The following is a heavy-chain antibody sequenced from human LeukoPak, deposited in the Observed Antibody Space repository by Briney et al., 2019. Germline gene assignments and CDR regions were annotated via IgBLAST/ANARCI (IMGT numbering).Heavy chain of an antibody. Sequence: GGSLRLSCVASGLTFSNHWMSWVRQTPGKGLEWVANIREERGQEYYVDSVKGRFTISKNSAKNSLYLQMNTLRVEDTAMYYCASLDTAKQPLANHWGQGTLVTVSS. CDR2: IREERGQE. D-gene: IGHD5-18*01. CDR3: ASLDTAKQPLANH. J-gene: IGHJ5*02. CDR1: GLTFSNHW. V-gene: IGHV3-7*03.